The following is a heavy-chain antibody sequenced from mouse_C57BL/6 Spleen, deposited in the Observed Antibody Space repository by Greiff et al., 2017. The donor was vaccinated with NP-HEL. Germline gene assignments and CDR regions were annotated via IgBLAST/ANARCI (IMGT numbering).Heavy chain of an antibody. CDR3: ARNGATVVEGAMDY. CDR1: GFSLTSYG. Sequence: QVQLKESGPGLVQPSQSLSITCTVSGFSLTSYGVHWVRQSPGKGLEWLGVIWSGGSTDYNAAFISRLSISKDNSKSQVFFKMNSLQADDTAIYYCARNGATVVEGAMDYWGQGTSVTVSS. V-gene: IGHV2-2*01. J-gene: IGHJ4*01. CDR2: IWSGGST. D-gene: IGHD1-1*01.